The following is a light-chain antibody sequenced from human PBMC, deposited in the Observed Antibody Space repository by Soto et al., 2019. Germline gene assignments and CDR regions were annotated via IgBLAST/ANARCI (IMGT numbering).Light chain of an antibody. CDR1: QSISGD. CDR3: HASYSAAWT. CDR2: AAS. V-gene: IGKV1-39*01. Sequence: IQVTQSPSSLSASVGDRVTITCRASQSISGDLNWYRQKPGRAPNLLIYAASKLQSGVPSRFSGSGSGTDFTLTISSLQHGGCAIYYCHASYSAAWTFGQGIKVEIK. J-gene: IGKJ1*01.